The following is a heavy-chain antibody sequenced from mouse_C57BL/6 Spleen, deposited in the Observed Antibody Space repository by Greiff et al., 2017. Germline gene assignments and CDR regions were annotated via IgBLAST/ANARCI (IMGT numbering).Heavy chain of an antibody. Sequence: EVQLVESGGGLVQPKGSLKLSCAASGFSFNTYAMNWVRQAPGKGLEWVARIRSKSNNYATYYADSVKDRFTISRDDSESMLYLQMNNLKTEDTAMYYCVRDGYSYYFDYWGQGTTLTVSS. D-gene: IGHD2-3*01. CDR3: VRDGYSYYFDY. V-gene: IGHV10-1*01. CDR2: IRSKSNNYAT. CDR1: GFSFNTYA. J-gene: IGHJ2*01.